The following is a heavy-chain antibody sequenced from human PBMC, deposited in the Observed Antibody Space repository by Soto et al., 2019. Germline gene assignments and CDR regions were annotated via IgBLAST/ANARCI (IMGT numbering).Heavy chain of an antibody. D-gene: IGHD3-10*01. J-gene: IGHJ6*02. CDR1: GFTFDDYT. CDR2: ISWDGGST. Sequence: GGSLRLSCAASGFTFDDYTMHWVRQAPGKGLEWVSLISWDGGSTYYADSVKGRFTISRDNSKNSLYLQMNSLRTEDTALYYCAKDSLVGDYYGMDVWGQGTTVTVSS. CDR3: AKDSLVGDYYGMDV. V-gene: IGHV3-43*01.